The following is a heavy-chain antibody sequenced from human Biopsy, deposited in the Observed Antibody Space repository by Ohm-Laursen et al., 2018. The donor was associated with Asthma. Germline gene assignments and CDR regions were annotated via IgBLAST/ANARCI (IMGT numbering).Heavy chain of an antibody. J-gene: IGHJ5*02. CDR1: GASIRGSGSY. V-gene: IGHV3-23*01. Sequence: ETLSLTCTVSGASIRGSGSYWTWVRQAPGKGLEWVSSISASGVRTFYADSVKGRFTVSRDSSRNTLYLQLSTLRVEDTAVYFCAKITTDRQKANNWFDPWGQGTLVTVSS. CDR2: ISASGVRT. D-gene: IGHD3-22*01. CDR3: AKITTDRQKANNWFDP.